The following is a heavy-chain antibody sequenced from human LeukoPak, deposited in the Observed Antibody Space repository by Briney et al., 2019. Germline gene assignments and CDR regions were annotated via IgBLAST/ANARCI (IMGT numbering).Heavy chain of an antibody. D-gene: IGHD2-15*01. CDR3: ARDLLQWSGNWDGMDV. V-gene: IGHV3-30-3*01. Sequence: GGSLRLSCAASGSTFSSYAMHWVRQAPGKGLEWVAVISYDGSNKYYADSVKGRFTISRDNSKNTLYLQMNSLRAEDTAVYYCARDLLQWSGNWDGMDVWGQGTTVTVSS. J-gene: IGHJ6*02. CDR1: GSTFSSYA. CDR2: ISYDGSNK.